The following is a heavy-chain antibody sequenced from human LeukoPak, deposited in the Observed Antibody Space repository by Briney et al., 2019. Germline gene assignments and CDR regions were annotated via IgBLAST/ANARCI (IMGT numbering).Heavy chain of an antibody. J-gene: IGHJ4*02. Sequence: GGSLRLSCVGSGFTFRSRAMSWVRQAPEKGLEFVSGIYENGGTTYYADSVKGRFSISRDNSKNTLYLQVDSLRGEDTAVYYCAKDFRIGYSAHFDYWGQGALVTVSS. CDR1: GFTFRSRA. CDR2: IYENGGTT. D-gene: IGHD2-21*01. V-gene: IGHV3-23*01. CDR3: AKDFRIGYSAHFDY.